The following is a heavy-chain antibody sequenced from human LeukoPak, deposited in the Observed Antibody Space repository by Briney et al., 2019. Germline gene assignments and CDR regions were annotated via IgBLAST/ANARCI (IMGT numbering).Heavy chain of an antibody. CDR1: GGSLSSYY. Sequence: SETLSLTCTVSGGSLSSYYWSWIRQPPGKGLEWIGYIYYSGSTNYNPSLKSRVTISVDTSKNQFSLKLSSVTAADTAVYYCSRRSHSALSTTFDYWGQGSLVTVSS. D-gene: IGHD4-17*01. CDR2: IYYSGST. V-gene: IGHV4-59*12. CDR3: SRRSHSALSTTFDY. J-gene: IGHJ4*02.